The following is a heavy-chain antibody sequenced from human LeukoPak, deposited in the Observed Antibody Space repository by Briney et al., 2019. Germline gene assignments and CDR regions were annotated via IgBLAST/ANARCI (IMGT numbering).Heavy chain of an antibody. Sequence: LTGGSLRLSCAAPGFTFSSYEMNWVRQAPGKGLEWVSYISNSGSTIYYADSVKGRFTISRDNSKNTLYLQMNSLRAEDTAVYYCARGGPAAGRFDYWGQGTLVTVSS. V-gene: IGHV3-48*03. CDR2: ISNSGSTI. D-gene: IGHD6-13*01. J-gene: IGHJ4*02. CDR3: ARGGPAAGRFDY. CDR1: GFTFSSYE.